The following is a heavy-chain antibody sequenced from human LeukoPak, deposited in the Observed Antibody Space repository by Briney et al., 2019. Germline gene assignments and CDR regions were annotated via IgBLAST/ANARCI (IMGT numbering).Heavy chain of an antibody. Sequence: GGSLRLSCAASGFTFSGYWVTWVRQAPGKGLEWVANINPASSEKYYVGSVKGRFTISRDNAKNSLYLQMNSLRAEDTAVYYCASYYYGSGTSLGYWGQGTLVTVSS. CDR3: ASYYYGSGTSLGY. V-gene: IGHV3-7*01. D-gene: IGHD3-10*01. J-gene: IGHJ4*02. CDR1: GFTFSGYW. CDR2: INPASSEK.